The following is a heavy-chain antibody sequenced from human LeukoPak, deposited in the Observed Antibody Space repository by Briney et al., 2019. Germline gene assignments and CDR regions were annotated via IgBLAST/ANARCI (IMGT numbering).Heavy chain of an antibody. CDR2: INPSGGST. CDR1: GYSFTAFY. CDR3: ARELVRHGYDILTGYYRAFDY. Sequence: ASVKVSCKTSGYSFTAFYIHWVRQAPGQGLEWMGIINPSGGSTSYAQKFQGRVTMTRDTSTSTVYMELSSLRSEDTAVYYCARELVRHGYDILTGYYRAFDYWGQGTLVTVSS. J-gene: IGHJ4*02. D-gene: IGHD3-9*01. V-gene: IGHV1-46*01.